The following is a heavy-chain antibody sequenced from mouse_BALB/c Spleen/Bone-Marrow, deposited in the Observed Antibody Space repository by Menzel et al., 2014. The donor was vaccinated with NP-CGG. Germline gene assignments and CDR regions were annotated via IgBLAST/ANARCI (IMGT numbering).Heavy chain of an antibody. V-gene: IGHV3-8*02. CDR3: ARGNGYHFDY. CDR2: ISYSGNA. CDR1: GDSITSSY. D-gene: IGHD1-2*01. Sequence: EVKVVESGSSLVKPSQTLSLTCSVTGDSITSSYWNWIRKFPGNKLEYMGYISYSGNAYYNPSLKSRISLTRDTSMNQYYLQLNSVTTEDTATYFCARGNGYHFDYWGQGTTLTVSS. J-gene: IGHJ2*01.